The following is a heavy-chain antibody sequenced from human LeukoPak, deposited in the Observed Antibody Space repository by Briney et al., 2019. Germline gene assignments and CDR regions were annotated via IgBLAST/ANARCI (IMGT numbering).Heavy chain of an antibody. J-gene: IGHJ4*02. D-gene: IGHD1-26*01. V-gene: IGHV4-34*01. Sequence: SETLSLTCAVYGGSFSGYYWSWIRQPPGKGLEWIEEINHSGSTNYNPSLKSRVTISVDTSKNQFSLKLSSVTAADTAVYYCAGLYSGSYDNTEYYFDYWGQGTLVTVSS. CDR3: AGLYSGSYDNTEYYFDY. CDR1: GGSFSGYY. CDR2: INHSGST.